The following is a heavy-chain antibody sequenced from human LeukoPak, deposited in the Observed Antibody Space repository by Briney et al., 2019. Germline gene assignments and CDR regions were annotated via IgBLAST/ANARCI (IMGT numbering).Heavy chain of an antibody. J-gene: IGHJ2*01. CDR3: ARRFDV. CDR1: GFTFSSHE. V-gene: IGHV3-48*03. CDR2: IGGSGTPI. Sequence: GGSLRLSCAASGFTFSSHEMNWVRQAPGKGLEWVSYIGGSGTPIYYADSVKGRFTISRDNAKSSLYLQMNSLRAEDTATYYCARRFDVWGRGTLVTVSS.